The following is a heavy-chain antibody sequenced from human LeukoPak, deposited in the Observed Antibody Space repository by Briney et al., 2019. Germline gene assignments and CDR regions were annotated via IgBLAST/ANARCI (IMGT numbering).Heavy chain of an antibody. CDR3: ARVEFAA. CDR1: GFTFSDHY. Sequence: PGGSLRLSCAASGFTFSDHYMDWVRRAPGKGLEWVGRIRNKANSYTTEYAASVKGRFTISRDDSKNSLYLQMNSLKTEDTAVYYCARVEFAAWGQGTLVTVSS. J-gene: IGHJ4*02. D-gene: IGHD2-15*01. V-gene: IGHV3-72*01. CDR2: IRNKANSYTT.